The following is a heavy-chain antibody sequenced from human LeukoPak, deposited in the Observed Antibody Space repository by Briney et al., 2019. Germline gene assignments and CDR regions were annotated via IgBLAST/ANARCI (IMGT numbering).Heavy chain of an antibody. D-gene: IGHD3-22*01. CDR2: IYYSGST. CDR3: VRDGEYYYDSSGPNDAFDI. CDR1: GGSISSSSYY. J-gene: IGHJ3*02. V-gene: IGHV4-39*07. Sequence: SETLSLTCTVSGGSISSSSYYWGWIRQPPGKGLEWIGSIYYSGSTYYNPSLKSRVTISVDTSKNQFSLKLSSVTAADTAVYYCVRDGEYYYDSSGPNDAFDIWGQGTMVTVSS.